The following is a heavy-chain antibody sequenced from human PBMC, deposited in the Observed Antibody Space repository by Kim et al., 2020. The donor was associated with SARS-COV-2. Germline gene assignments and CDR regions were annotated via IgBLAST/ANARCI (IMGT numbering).Heavy chain of an antibody. J-gene: IGHJ4*02. D-gene: IGHD4-17*01. V-gene: IGHV1-69*01. CDR3: ARAYYGDEGAFDY. Sequence: YAQKFQGRVTITADESTSTAYMELSSLRSEDTAVYYCARAYYGDEGAFDYWGQGTLVTVSS.